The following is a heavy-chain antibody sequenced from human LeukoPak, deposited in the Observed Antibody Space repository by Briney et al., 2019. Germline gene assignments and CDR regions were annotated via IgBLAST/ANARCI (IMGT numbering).Heavy chain of an antibody. CDR1: GSRFTSYW. V-gene: IGHV5-51*01. CDR2: IYPGDSDT. D-gene: IGHD6-13*01. J-gene: IGHJ4*02. Sequence: GESLKISCKGSGSRFTSYWIGWVRPMPGKGLGWMGIIYPGDSDTRYSPSFQGQVTISADKSISTAYLQWSSLKASDTAMYYCARLSSSSWYRGDYWGQGTLVTVSS. CDR3: ARLSSSSWYRGDY.